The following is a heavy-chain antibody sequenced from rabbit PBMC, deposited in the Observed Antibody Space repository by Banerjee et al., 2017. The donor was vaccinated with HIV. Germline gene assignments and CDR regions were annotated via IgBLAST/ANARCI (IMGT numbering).Heavy chain of an antibody. V-gene: IGHV1S40*01. CDR3: ARDLSDYVDL. D-gene: IGHD1-1*01. CDR1: GFSFSSSYY. CDR2: IYAGSSGIT. J-gene: IGHJ4*01. Sequence: QSLEESGGDLVKPGASLTLTCTASGFSFSSSYYMCWVRQAPGKGLEWIAYIYAGSSGITYYASWAKGRFTISKTSSTTVTLQMTSLTVADTATYFCARDLSDYVDLWGLGTLVTVS.